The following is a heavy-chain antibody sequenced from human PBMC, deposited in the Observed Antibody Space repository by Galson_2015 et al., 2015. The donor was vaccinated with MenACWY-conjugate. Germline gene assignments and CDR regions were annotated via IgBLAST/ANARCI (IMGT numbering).Heavy chain of an antibody. V-gene: IGHV3-23*01. CDR1: GFTFSSYA. J-gene: IGHJ4*02. CDR2: VSGSGGGT. Sequence: SLRLSCAASGFTFSSYAMSWVRQAPGRGLEWVSTVSGSGGGTSFADSVLGRFTISIDNSKNTLYLQMNSLRAEDTAVYFCAKVPASIKRIYFDYWGQGTLVTVSS. D-gene: IGHD2-2*02. CDR3: AKVPASIKRIYFDY.